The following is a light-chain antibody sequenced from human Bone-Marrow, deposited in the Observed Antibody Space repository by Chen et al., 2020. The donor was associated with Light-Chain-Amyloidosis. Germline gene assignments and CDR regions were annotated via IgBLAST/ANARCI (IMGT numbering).Light chain of an antibody. V-gene: IGLV3-21*02. CDR2: DDS. Sequence: SYVLTQPSSVSVAPGQTATIACGGNNIGSTSVHWYQQTPGQAPLRVVYDDSDRPSGIPARLSGSDSGNTATRTISRVEAGDEADYYCQVWDRSSDRPVFGGGTKLTVL. CDR1: NIGSTS. J-gene: IGLJ3*02. CDR3: QVWDRSSDRPV.